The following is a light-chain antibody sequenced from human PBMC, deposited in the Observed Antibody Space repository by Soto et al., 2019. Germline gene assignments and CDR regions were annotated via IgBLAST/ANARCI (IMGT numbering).Light chain of an antibody. J-gene: IGLJ3*02. CDR2: RNN. Sequence: QSVLTQPPSASGTPGQRVTISCSGSSSNIGSNYVYWYQQLPGTAPKLRIYRNNQRPSGVPDRFSGSKSGTSASLAISGIRSEDEADYYCAAWDDSLSERVFGGGTKLTVL. CDR1: SSNIGSNY. V-gene: IGLV1-47*01. CDR3: AAWDDSLSERV.